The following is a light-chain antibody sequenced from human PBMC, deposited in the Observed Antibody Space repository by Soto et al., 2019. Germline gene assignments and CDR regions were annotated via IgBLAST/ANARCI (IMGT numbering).Light chain of an antibody. CDR1: SSDVGGYNY. CDR3: CSYAGRYTYV. Sequence: QPVLTQPRSVSGSPGQSVTISCTGTSSDVGGYNYVSWYQQHPGKAPKLMIYDVSKRPSGVPDRFSGSKSGNTASLTISGLKAEDEADYYCCSYAGRYTYVVGTGTKLTVL. J-gene: IGLJ1*01. CDR2: DVS. V-gene: IGLV2-11*01.